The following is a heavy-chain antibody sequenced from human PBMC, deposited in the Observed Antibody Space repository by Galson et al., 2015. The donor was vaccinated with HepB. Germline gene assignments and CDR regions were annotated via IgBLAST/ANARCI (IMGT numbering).Heavy chain of an antibody. D-gene: IGHD3-10*01. CDR1: GFTFSSYS. CDR3: ARDLGRDPGADYYYYGMDV. CDR2: ISSSSSYI. J-gene: IGHJ6*02. V-gene: IGHV3-21*01. Sequence: SLRLSCAASGFTFSSYSMNWVRQAPGKGLEWVSSISSSSSYIYYADSVKGRFTISRDNSKNTLYLQMNSLRAEDTAVYYCARDLGRDPGADYYYYGMDVWGQGTTVTVSS.